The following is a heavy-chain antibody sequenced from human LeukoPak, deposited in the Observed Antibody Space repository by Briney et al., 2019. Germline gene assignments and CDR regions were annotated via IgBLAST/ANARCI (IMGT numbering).Heavy chain of an antibody. V-gene: IGHV3-20*04. CDR3: ARIAAVAGPFDY. CDR2: INWNGGST. D-gene: IGHD6-19*01. J-gene: IGHJ4*02. CDR1: GFTFSSYE. Sequence: GGSLRLSCAASGFTFSSYEMNWVRQAPGKGLEWVSGINWNGGSTGYADSVKGRFTISRDNAKNSLYLQMNSLRAEDTALYYCARIAAVAGPFDYWGQGTLVTVSS.